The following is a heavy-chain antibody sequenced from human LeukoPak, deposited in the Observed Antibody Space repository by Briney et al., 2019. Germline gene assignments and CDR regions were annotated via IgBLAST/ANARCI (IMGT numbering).Heavy chain of an antibody. V-gene: IGHV3-48*03. D-gene: IGHD3-10*02. CDR3: AELGITMIGGV. Sequence: GGSLRLSCAASGFTFSSYEMNWVRQAPGKGLEWVSYISSSGSTIYYAASVKGRSTISRDNAKNSLYLQMNSLRAEDTAVYYCAELGITMIGGVWGKGTTVTISS. CDR1: GFTFSSYE. J-gene: IGHJ6*04. CDR2: ISSSGSTI.